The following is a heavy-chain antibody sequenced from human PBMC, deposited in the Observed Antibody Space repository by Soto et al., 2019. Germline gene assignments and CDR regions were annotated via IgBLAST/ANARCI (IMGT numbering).Heavy chain of an antibody. V-gene: IGHV1-18*01. CDR1: GYTFTNCG. CDR3: ARDLDGSGSYYTDY. J-gene: IGHJ4*02. D-gene: IGHD3-10*01. CDR2: ISPYKGNT. Sequence: ASVKVSCKASGYTFTNCGIAWVRQAPGQGLEWMGWISPYKGNTHYAQKFQGRVTMTTDTSMSTAYMELRSLRSDDTAVYYCARDLDGSGSYYTDYWGQGTLVTVSS.